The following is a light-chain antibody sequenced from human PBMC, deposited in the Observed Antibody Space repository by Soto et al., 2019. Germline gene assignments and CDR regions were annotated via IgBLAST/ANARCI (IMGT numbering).Light chain of an antibody. Sequence: QSVLTQPPSASGPPGQRATISCYGSSSNIGNNIVYWYQQLPGTAPQLLIHNNNQRHSGVPDRFSGSKSGTSASLAISGLQSEDEADYFCAAWDDSLSGVVFGGGTKLTVL. CDR1: SSNIGNNI. J-gene: IGLJ2*01. CDR3: AAWDDSLSGVV. V-gene: IGLV1-44*01. CDR2: NNN.